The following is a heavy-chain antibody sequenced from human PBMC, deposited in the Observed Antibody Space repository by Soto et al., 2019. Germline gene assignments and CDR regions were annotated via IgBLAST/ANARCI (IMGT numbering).Heavy chain of an antibody. D-gene: IGHD3-16*02. Sequence: HPGGSLRLSCAVSGFTFSTYWMHWVRQVPGKGLVWVSHINSDGTITSYADSVKGRFTISRDSAENTLYLQMNSLRAEDTAVYYCARYSYSGPFDYWGQGTLVTVSS. V-gene: IGHV3-74*01. J-gene: IGHJ4*02. CDR2: INSDGTIT. CDR3: ARYSYSGPFDY. CDR1: GFTFSTYW.